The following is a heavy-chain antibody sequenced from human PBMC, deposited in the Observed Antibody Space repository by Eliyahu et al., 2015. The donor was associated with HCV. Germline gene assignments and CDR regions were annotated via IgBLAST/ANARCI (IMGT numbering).Heavy chain of an antibody. CDR3: AKDPHYGLKTYYYYAMDV. D-gene: IGHD3-16*01. J-gene: IGHJ6*02. Sequence: QVQLVESGGGVVQPGRSLRLSCAASGFTFSNCGMHWVRQAPGKGLEWVAIISYDGSNKYFADSVKGRFTISRDNSKNTLYLQMNSLRAEDTAVYYCAKDPHYGLKTYYYYAMDVWGQGTTVTVSS. CDR1: GFTFSNCG. CDR2: ISYDGSNK. V-gene: IGHV3-30*18.